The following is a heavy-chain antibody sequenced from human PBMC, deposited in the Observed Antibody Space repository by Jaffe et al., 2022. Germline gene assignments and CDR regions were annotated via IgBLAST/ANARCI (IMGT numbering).Heavy chain of an antibody. Sequence: QVQLQESGPGLVKPSETLSLSCAVSGYSTSSAYYWGWIRQPPGKGLEWIGSIYHSGITYYNPSLKSRVTISVDTSKNQFSLKLSSVTAADTAIYYCASKQWVYYYMDVWGKGTTVTVSS. J-gene: IGHJ6*03. CDR1: GYSTSSAYY. CDR3: ASKQWVYYYMDV. D-gene: IGHD6-19*01. CDR2: IYHSGIT. V-gene: IGHV4-38-2*01.